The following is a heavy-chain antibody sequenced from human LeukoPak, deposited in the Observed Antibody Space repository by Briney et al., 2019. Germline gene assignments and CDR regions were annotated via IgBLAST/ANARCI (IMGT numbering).Heavy chain of an antibody. Sequence: PSETLSLTCTVSGYSISTGYYWDWIRQPPGKGLEWIGTFYHSGSTYYDPSLKSRVTISVDTSKNQFSLKLSSVTAADTAVYYCARVLDFTPYDSSGYYRYYFDYWGQGTLVTVSS. CDR1: GYSISTGYY. CDR2: FYHSGST. D-gene: IGHD3-22*01. V-gene: IGHV4-38-2*02. CDR3: ARVLDFTPYDSSGYYRYYFDY. J-gene: IGHJ4*02.